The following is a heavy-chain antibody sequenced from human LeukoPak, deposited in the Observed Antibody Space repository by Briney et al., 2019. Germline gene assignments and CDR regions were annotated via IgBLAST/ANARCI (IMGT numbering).Heavy chain of an antibody. J-gene: IGHJ4*02. CDR2: ISGSGGST. D-gene: IGHD5-18*01. CDR1: GFTFSSCA. V-gene: IGHV3-23*01. CDR3: AKHSGYSYLYYFDY. Sequence: GGSLRLSCGASGFTFSSCAMSWVRQSPGRGLEWVSAISGSGGSTYHADSVKGLFTISRDNSKNTLYLQMNSLRAEDTAVYYCAKHSGYSYLYYFDYWGQGTLVTVSS.